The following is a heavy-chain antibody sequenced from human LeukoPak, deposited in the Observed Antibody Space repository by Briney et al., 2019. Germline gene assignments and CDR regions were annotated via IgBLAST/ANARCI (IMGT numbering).Heavy chain of an antibody. Sequence: GGSLRLSCAASGFTLRSYWMSWVRQAPGKGLEWVANIKPDGSDKYSVDSVKGRFTISRDNAKNTLYLQMNSLRAEDTAVYYCGRGDGWVLDYWGQGTLVTVSS. D-gene: IGHD5-24*01. J-gene: IGHJ4*02. CDR3: GRGDGWVLDY. CDR1: GFTLRSYW. V-gene: IGHV3-7*01. CDR2: IKPDGSDK.